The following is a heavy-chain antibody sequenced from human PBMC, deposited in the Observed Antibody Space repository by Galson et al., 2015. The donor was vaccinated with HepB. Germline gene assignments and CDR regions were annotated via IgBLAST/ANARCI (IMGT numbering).Heavy chain of an antibody. Sequence: SLRLSCAASGLTFTNYAMSWVRQAPGQGLEWVAGIYPDGHITYYAEYVKGRFTISRDDSKNTVYLQMNSVRVEHTAVYFGAKDFCRADPGDPFDDWGQGTLVTVSS. J-gene: IGHJ4*02. D-gene: IGHD2-15*01. CDR1: GLTFTNYA. CDR2: IYPDGHIT. CDR3: AKDFCRADPGDPFDD. V-gene: IGHV3-23*01.